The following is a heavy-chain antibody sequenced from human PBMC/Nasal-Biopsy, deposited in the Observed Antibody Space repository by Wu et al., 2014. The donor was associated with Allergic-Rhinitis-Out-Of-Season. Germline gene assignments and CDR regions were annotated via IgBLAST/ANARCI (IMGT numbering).Heavy chain of an antibody. Sequence: TCNVSGASVNNYNIIGPGSVTPPGRDWSGLDMLFYSGSNNYNPSLKSRVTISLDTSKNQFSLKMTSVTAADTAVYYCARDYGDFYLYWYFDLWGRGTQVTVSS. J-gene: IGHJ2*01. D-gene: IGHD4-17*01. CDR3: ARDYGDFYLYWYFDL. CDR2: LFYSGSN. CDR1: GASVNNYNI. V-gene: IGHV4-61*01.